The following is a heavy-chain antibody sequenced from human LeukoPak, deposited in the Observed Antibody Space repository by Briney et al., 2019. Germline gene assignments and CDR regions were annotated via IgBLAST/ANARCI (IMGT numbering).Heavy chain of an antibody. Sequence: GGSLRLSCAASGFTFSSYAMSWVRQAPGNGLEWVSAISGSGGSTYYADSVKGRFTISRDNSKNTLYLQMNSLRAEDTAVYYCANKYYYDSSGYYPSSGWGQGTLVTVSS. J-gene: IGHJ4*02. V-gene: IGHV3-23*01. D-gene: IGHD3-22*01. CDR2: ISGSGGST. CDR1: GFTFSSYA. CDR3: ANKYYYDSSGYYPSSG.